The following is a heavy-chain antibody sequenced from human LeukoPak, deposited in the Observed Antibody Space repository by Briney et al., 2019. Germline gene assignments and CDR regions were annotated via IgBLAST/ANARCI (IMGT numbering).Heavy chain of an antibody. J-gene: IGHJ4*02. CDR1: GFTFSNYW. V-gene: IGHV3-7*01. CDR2: IKDEGSGK. CDR3: ARVGYSSSWSPSDY. D-gene: IGHD6-13*01. Sequence: PGGSLRLSCAASGFTFSNYWMSWVRQAPGKGLEWVANIKDEGSGKYYVDSLKGRFTISGDNAKNSLYLQMNSLRAEDTAVYYCARVGYSSSWSPSDYWGQGALVTVSS.